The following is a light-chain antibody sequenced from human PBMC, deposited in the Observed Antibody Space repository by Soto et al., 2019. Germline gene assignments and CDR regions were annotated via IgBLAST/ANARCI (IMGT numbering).Light chain of an antibody. CDR1: SSDVGSYNL. Sequence: QSVLTQPASVSGSPGQSITISCTGTSSDVGSYNLVSWYRQNPGKAPKLMIYEVSNRPSGVSDRFSGSKSGNTASLTISGLQAEDEADYYCSSYTTSTTYVFGTGTKVTVL. CDR2: EVS. J-gene: IGLJ1*01. V-gene: IGLV2-14*02. CDR3: SSYTTSTTYV.